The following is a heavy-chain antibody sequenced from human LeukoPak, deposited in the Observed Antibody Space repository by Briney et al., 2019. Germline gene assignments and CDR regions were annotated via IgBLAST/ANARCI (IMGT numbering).Heavy chain of an antibody. CDR3: ARASSYYYDSSGYYPTDDY. CDR2: INWNGGST. Sequence: GGSLRLSXAASGFTFDDYGMGWVRQARGKGLEWVSGINWNGGSTGYADSVKGRFTISRDNAKNSLYLQMNSLRAEDTALYYCARASSYYYDSSGYYPTDDYWGPGTLVTVSS. J-gene: IGHJ4*02. V-gene: IGHV3-20*04. CDR1: GFTFDDYG. D-gene: IGHD3-22*01.